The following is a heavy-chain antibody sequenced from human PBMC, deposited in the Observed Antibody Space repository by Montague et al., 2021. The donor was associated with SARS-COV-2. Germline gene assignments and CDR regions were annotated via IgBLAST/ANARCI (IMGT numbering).Heavy chain of an antibody. CDR1: GGSIRSSSYN. D-gene: IGHD1-1*01. CDR2: FNYSGTT. Sequence: SETLSLTCTVSGGSIRSSSYNWGWLRPPPGMGPNGFGSFNYSGTTFSTRSRRVRVTMSVDTSKNQFSLSLGPVTAADTAVFYGPREDAGDWYFDLWGRGTLVTVSS. CDR3: PREDAGDWYFDL. V-gene: IGHV4-39*02. J-gene: IGHJ2*01.